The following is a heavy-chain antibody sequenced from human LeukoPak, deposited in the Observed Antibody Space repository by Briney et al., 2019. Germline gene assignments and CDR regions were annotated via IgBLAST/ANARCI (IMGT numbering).Heavy chain of an antibody. J-gene: IGHJ4*02. CDR1: GGSISSFY. V-gene: IGHV4-59*01. CDR2: IYYSGST. CDR3: ARVAGYNYLDY. D-gene: IGHD5-24*01. Sequence: PSETLSLTCSVSGGSISSFYRSWVRQPPGKGLEWIGYIYYSGSTNYNPSLKSRVTISVATSKNQFSRKLSSVTAADTAVYYCARVAGYNYLDYWGQGALVTVSS.